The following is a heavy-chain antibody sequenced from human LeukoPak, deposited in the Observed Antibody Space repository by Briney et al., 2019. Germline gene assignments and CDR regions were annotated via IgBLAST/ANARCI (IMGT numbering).Heavy chain of an antibody. V-gene: IGHV4-59*01. CDR1: GGSISSYY. Sequence: SETLSLTCSVSGGSISSYYWSWIRQPPGKGLEWIGYIYYSGHTNYNPSLKSRVTMSVDTSKNQFSLQLSSVTAADTAVYYCARGQAVAGVWGQGTLVTVSS. CDR2: IYYSGHT. D-gene: IGHD6-19*01. CDR3: ARGQAVAGV. J-gene: IGHJ4*02.